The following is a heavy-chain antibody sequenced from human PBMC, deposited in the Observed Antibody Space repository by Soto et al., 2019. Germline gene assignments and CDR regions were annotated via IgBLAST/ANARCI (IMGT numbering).Heavy chain of an antibody. CDR1: GYSFTSYW. V-gene: IGHV5-10-1*01. CDR3: ARHPDTAMVIYYYYGMDV. J-gene: IGHJ6*02. Sequence: GESLKISFKGSGYSFTSYWISWVRQMPGKGLEWMGRIDPSDSYTNYSPSFQGHVTISADKSISTAYLQWSGLKASDTAMYYCARHPDTAMVIYYYYGMDVGGQGTTVTVSS. D-gene: IGHD5-18*01. CDR2: IDPSDSYT.